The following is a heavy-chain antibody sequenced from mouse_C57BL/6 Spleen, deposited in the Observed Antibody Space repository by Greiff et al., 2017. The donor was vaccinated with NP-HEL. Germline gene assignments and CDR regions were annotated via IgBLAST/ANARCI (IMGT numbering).Heavy chain of an antibody. D-gene: IGHD2-3*01. CDR2: ISSGSSTI. CDR3: ARVWDGYYSYYAMDY. CDR1: GFTFSDYG. J-gene: IGHJ4*01. V-gene: IGHV5-17*01. Sequence: EVKVVESGGGLVKPGGSLKLSCAASGFTFSDYGMHWVRQAPEKGLEWVAYISSGSSTIYYADTVKGRFTISRDNAKNTLFLQMTSLRSEDTAMYYCARVWDGYYSYYAMDYWGQGTSVTVSS.